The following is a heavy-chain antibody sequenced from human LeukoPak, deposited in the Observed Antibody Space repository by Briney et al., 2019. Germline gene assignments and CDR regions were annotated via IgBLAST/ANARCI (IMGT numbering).Heavy chain of an antibody. Sequence: SETLSLTCTVSGYSISTGYYWDWIRQPPGKGLEWVGSIYHSGSTHYNSSLKSRVTISVDTSKNQLSLKLSSVTAADTAVYYCARGVGLTQGGTFDYWGQGTLVTVSS. V-gene: IGHV4-38-2*02. CDR3: ARGVGLTQGGTFDY. J-gene: IGHJ4*02. CDR1: GYSISTGYY. CDR2: IYHSGST. D-gene: IGHD1-1*01.